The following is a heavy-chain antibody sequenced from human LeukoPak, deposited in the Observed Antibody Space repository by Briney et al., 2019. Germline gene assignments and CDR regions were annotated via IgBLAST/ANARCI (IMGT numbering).Heavy chain of an antibody. V-gene: IGHV3-74*01. CDR1: GFTFSSYW. CDR2: INSDGSST. CDR3: ARSARGLYVDY. J-gene: IGHJ4*02. Sequence: QPGGSLRLSCAASGFTFSSYWMHWVRQAPGKGLVWGSRINSDGSSTSYADSVKGRFTISRDNAKNSLYLQMNSLRAEDTAVYYCARSARGLYVDYWGQGTLVTVSS. D-gene: IGHD2-8*01.